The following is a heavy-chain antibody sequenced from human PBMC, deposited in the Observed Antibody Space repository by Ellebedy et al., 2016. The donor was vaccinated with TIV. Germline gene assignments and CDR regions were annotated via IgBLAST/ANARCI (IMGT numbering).Heavy chain of an antibody. D-gene: IGHD7-27*01. J-gene: IGHJ4*02. CDR2: ISDSSGNR. CDR1: GFTFNSYN. CDR3: AKVIVTGDRCRGFLES. V-gene: IGHV3-23*01. Sequence: GESLKISCAASGFTFNSYNMAWVRQAPGQGLEWVSAISDSSGNRFYADSVKGRFTISRDNSKNALYLQMSSLRAEDTAVYYCAKVIVTGDRCRGFLESWGQGTLVTVSS.